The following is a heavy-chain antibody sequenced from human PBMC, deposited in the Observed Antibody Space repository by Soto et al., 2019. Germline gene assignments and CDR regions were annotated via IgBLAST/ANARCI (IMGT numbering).Heavy chain of an antibody. CDR3: ATGAGIAVAGNYYYYGMDV. CDR1: GGTFSSYT. V-gene: IGHV1-69*02. D-gene: IGHD6-19*01. J-gene: IGHJ6*02. CDR2: IIPILGIA. Sequence: QVQLVQSGAEVKKPGSSVKVSCKASGGTFSSYTISWVRQAPGQGLEWMGRIIPILGIANYAQKFQGRVTINADKSTSTADMELSSLRSEDTAVYYCATGAGIAVAGNYYYYGMDVWGQGTTVTVSS.